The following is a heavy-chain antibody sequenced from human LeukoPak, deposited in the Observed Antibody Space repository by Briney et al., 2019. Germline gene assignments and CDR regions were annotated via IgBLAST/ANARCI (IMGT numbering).Heavy chain of an antibody. V-gene: IGHV4-39*07. Sequence: SETLSLTCTVSGGSISSSSYYWGWIRQPPGKGLEWIGSIYYSGSTYYNPSLKRRVTISVDTSKNQFSLKLSSVTAADTAVYYCARDPFYSSSWAYYYYYVDVWGKGTTVTVSS. D-gene: IGHD6-13*01. J-gene: IGHJ6*03. CDR1: GGSISSSSYY. CDR3: ARDPFYSSSWAYYYYYVDV. CDR2: IYYSGST.